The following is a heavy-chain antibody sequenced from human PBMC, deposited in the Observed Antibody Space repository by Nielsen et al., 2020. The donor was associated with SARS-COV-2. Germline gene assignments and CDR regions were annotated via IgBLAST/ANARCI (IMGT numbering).Heavy chain of an antibody. Sequence: GESLKISCAASGFTFSSYGMHWVRQAPGKGLEWVAVIWYDGSNKYYADSVKGRFTISRDNSKNTLYLQMSSLRAEDTAVYYCARVHYRAATGYPYYFDFWGQGALVTVSS. CDR2: IWYDGSNK. V-gene: IGHV3-33*01. D-gene: IGHD6-13*01. CDR1: GFTFSSYG. CDR3: ARVHYRAATGYPYYFDF. J-gene: IGHJ4*02.